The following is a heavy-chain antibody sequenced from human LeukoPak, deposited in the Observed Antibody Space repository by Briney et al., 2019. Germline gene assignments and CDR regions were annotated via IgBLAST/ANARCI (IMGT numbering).Heavy chain of an antibody. CDR1: GGSISSSSYY. V-gene: IGHV4-39*07. Sequence: SETLSLTCTVSGGSISSSSYYWRWIRHPPGTGLEWIGSIYYSGSTYYNPSLKSRVTISVDTSKNQLSLKLSSVTAADTAVYYCARGGPITMTYWGQGTLVTVSS. D-gene: IGHD3-22*01. CDR2: IYYSGST. J-gene: IGHJ4*02. CDR3: ARGGPITMTY.